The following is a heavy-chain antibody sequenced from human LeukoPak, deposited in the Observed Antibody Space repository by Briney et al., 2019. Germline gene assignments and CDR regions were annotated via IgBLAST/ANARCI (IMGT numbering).Heavy chain of an antibody. D-gene: IGHD6-13*01. CDR1: GYTFTSYA. CDR3: ARDPHYLYSSSWYYFDY. Sequence: ASVKVSCKASGYTFTSYAMHWVRQAPGQRLEWMGWINAGNGNTKYSQKFQGRVTITRDTSASTAYMELSSLGSEDTAVYYCARDPHYLYSSSWYYFDYWGQGTLVTVSS. V-gene: IGHV1-3*01. CDR2: INAGNGNT. J-gene: IGHJ4*02.